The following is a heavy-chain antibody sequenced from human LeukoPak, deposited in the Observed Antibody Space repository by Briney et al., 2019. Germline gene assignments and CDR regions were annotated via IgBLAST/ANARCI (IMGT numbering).Heavy chain of an antibody. Sequence: PGGSLRLSCAASGFTLSSYTMYWVRQAPGRGLVWVARFTSDGNSMTYADFVKGRFTVSRDIAKNTLYLQMNSLRAEDTAVYYCAGAQVGTPTDCWGQGTLVTVSS. V-gene: IGHV3-74*01. CDR2: FTSDGNSM. J-gene: IGHJ4*02. CDR3: AGAQVGTPTDC. D-gene: IGHD1-26*01. CDR1: GFTLSSYT.